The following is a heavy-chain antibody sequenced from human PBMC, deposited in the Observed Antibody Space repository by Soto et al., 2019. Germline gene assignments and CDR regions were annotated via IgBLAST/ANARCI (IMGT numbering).Heavy chain of an antibody. CDR1: GYTFTSYG. CDR2: ISAYNGNT. Sequence: ASVKVSCTASGYTFTSYGISWVRQAPGQGLEWMGWISAYNGNTNYAQKLQGRVTMTTDTSTSTAYMELRSLRSDDTAVYYCARRIAAAGYNWFDPWGQGTLVTVSS. J-gene: IGHJ5*02. V-gene: IGHV1-18*01. D-gene: IGHD6-13*01. CDR3: ARRIAAAGYNWFDP.